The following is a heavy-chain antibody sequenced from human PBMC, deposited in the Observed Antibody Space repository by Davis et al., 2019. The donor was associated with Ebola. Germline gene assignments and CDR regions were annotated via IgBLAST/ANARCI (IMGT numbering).Heavy chain of an antibody. J-gene: IGHJ6*02. Sequence: GESLKISCEVSGYTFTSYWIGWVRQMPGKGLEWMGIIYPGDSDTRYSPSFQGQVTISADKSISTAYLQWSSLKASDTAMYYCAKLSSSSWFHGMDVWGQGTTVSVSS. D-gene: IGHD6-13*01. CDR2: IYPGDSDT. CDR3: AKLSSSSWFHGMDV. V-gene: IGHV5-51*01. CDR1: GYTFTSYW.